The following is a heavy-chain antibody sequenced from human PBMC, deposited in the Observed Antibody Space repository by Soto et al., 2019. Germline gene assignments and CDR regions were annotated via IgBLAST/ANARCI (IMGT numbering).Heavy chain of an antibody. Sequence: GGSLRLSCAASGFTFSSYSMNWVRQAPGKGLEWVSYISSSSSTIYYADSVKGRFTISRDNAKNSLYLQMNSLRDEDTAVYYCARVSGTTAYYYGMDVWGQGTTVTVSS. J-gene: IGHJ6*02. D-gene: IGHD1-7*01. CDR3: ARVSGTTAYYYGMDV. CDR2: ISSSSSTI. CDR1: GFTFSSYS. V-gene: IGHV3-48*02.